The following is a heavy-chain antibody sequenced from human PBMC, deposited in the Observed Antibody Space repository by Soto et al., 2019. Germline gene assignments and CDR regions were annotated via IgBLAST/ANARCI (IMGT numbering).Heavy chain of an antibody. CDR2: ISYDGSNK. V-gene: IGHV3-30-3*01. D-gene: IGHD2-15*01. Sequence: QVQLVESGGGVVQPGRSLRLSCAASGFTFSSYAMHWVRQAPGKGLEWVAVISYDGSNKYYADSVKGRFTISRDNSKNSLYLQMNSLRAEVTAVYYCARQSTRFDYWGQGTLVTVSS. CDR1: GFTFSSYA. CDR3: ARQSTRFDY. J-gene: IGHJ4*02.